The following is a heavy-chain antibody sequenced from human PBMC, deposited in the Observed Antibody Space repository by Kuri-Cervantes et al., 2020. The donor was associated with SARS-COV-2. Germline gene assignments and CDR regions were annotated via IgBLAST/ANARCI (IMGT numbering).Heavy chain of an antibody. Sequence: GESLKISCAASGFTFSSYSMNWVRQAPGKGLEWVSYISSGSGFIYYADSVKGRFTISRDDAEKALYLQLNNLRVKDTAVYFCARSKGFLELSQYYFDYWGQGALVTVSS. CDR2: ISSGSGFI. CDR1: GFTFSSYS. D-gene: IGHD3-3*01. V-gene: IGHV3-21*01. CDR3: ARSKGFLELSQYYFDY. J-gene: IGHJ4*02.